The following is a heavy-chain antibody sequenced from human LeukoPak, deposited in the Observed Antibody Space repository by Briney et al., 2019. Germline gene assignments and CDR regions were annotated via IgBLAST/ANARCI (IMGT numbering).Heavy chain of an antibody. CDR3: ARVWSSFPYYFDY. J-gene: IGHJ4*02. Sequence: PSETLSLTCAVSGGSITSGDYSWSWIRQPPGQGREWIGYIYHSGSTYYNPSLKSRVTISVDRSKNQFSLKLSSVTAADTAVYYCARVWSSFPYYFDYWGQGTLVTVSS. CDR1: GGSITSGDYS. D-gene: IGHD1-26*01. CDR2: IYHSGST. V-gene: IGHV4-30-2*01.